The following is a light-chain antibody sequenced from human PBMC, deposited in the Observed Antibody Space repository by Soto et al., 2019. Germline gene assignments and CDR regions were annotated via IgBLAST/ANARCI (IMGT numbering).Light chain of an antibody. CDR3: QQYNNWPQT. CDR2: GAS. J-gene: IGKJ1*01. CDR1: QSVSSN. V-gene: IGKV3-15*01. Sequence: LAPSPGTLSLSRGERATLSCRASQSVSSNLAWYQQKPGQAPSLLIYGASTRATGIPARFSGSGSGTEFTLTISSLQSEDFAVYYCQQYNNWPQTFGQGTKVDIK.